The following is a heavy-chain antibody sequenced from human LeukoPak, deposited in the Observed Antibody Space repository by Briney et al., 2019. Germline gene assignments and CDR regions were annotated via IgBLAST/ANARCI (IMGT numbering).Heavy chain of an antibody. J-gene: IGHJ6*02. CDR3: AKDRYYGSGSYYAYYYYGMDV. Sequence: PGRSLRLSCAASGFTFSSYAMSWVRQAPGKGLEWVSAISGSGGSTYYADSVKGRFTISRDNSKNTLYLQMNSLRAEDTAVYYCAKDRYYGSGSYYAYYYYGMDVWGQGTTVTVSS. CDR1: GFTFSSYA. CDR2: ISGSGGST. D-gene: IGHD3-10*01. V-gene: IGHV3-23*01.